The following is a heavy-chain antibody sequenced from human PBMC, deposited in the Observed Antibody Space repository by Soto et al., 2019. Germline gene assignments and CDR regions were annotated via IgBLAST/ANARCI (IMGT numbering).Heavy chain of an antibody. J-gene: IGHJ4*02. D-gene: IGHD1-1*01. V-gene: IGHV1-8*01. Sequence: QVQLVQSGAEVKKPGASVKVSCKASGYTFSDHDINWVRQASGQGPEWLGWMNPNSGDTGYAQNFQGRVTMTRDTSKTTAYMKLSSLRSEDTAVYYCARVGGNWNDDYFDYWGQGTLVTVSS. CDR1: GYTFSDHD. CDR3: ARVGGNWNDDYFDY. CDR2: MNPNSGDT.